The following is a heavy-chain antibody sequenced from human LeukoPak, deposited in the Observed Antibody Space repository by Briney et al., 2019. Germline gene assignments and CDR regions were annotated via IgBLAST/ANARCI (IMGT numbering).Heavy chain of an antibody. CDR2: IYHSGST. Sequence: PSETLSLTCAVSGYSISSGYYWGWIRQPPRKGLEWIGSIYHSGSTYYNPSFKSRVTISVDTSKNQFSLKLSSVTAADTAVYYCASRFWSGYYTVGYYFDYWGQGTLVTVSS. V-gene: IGHV4-38-2*01. D-gene: IGHD3-3*01. J-gene: IGHJ4*02. CDR3: ASRFWSGYYTVGYYFDY. CDR1: GYSISSGYY.